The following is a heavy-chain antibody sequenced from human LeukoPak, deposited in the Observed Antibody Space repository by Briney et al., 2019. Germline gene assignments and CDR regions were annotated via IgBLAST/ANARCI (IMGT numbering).Heavy chain of an antibody. Sequence: PGGSLRLSCAASGFTFSSYAMSWVRPAPGKGLEWVSAISGSSGSTYYADSVKGRFTISRDNSKNTLYLQMNSLRAEDTAVYYCAKDCSSTRCYNWFDPWRQGTLVTVSS. J-gene: IGHJ5*02. CDR3: AKDCSSTRCYNWFDP. CDR1: GFTFSSYA. D-gene: IGHD2-2*01. V-gene: IGHV3-23*01. CDR2: ISGSSGST.